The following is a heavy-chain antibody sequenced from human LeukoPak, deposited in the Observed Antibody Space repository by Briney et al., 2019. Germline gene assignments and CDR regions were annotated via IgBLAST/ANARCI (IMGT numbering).Heavy chain of an antibody. V-gene: IGHV3-48*03. Sequence: GGSLRLSCAASGFTFSTCAMNWLRQAPGRGLEWVSYISGGGDTIYYADSVKGRFTISRDSAKSSLYLQMNSLRAEDTAVYFCARKIAGTTYFGNWGQGTLVTVSS. J-gene: IGHJ4*02. D-gene: IGHD1-7*01. CDR3: ARKIAGTTYFGN. CDR1: GFTFSTCA. CDR2: ISGGGDTI.